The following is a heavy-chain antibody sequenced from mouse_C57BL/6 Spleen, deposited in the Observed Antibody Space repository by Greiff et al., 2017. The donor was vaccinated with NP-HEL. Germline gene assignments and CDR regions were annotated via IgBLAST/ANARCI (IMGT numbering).Heavy chain of an antibody. V-gene: IGHV6-3*01. J-gene: IGHJ2*01. Sequence: EVKLEESGGGLVQPGGSMKLSCVASGFTFSNYWMNWVRQSPEKGLEWVAQIRLKSDNYATHYAESVKGKFTISRDDSKSSVYLQMNNLRAEDTGIYYCTGTTVVQYYFDYWGQGTTLTVSS. CDR3: TGTTVVQYYFDY. CDR1: GFTFSNYW. CDR2: IRLKSDNYAT. D-gene: IGHD1-1*01.